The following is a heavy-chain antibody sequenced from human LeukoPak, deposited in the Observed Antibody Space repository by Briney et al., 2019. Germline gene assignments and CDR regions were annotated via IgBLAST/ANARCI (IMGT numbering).Heavy chain of an antibody. CDR1: GFTFSSYA. CDR2: ISGSGGST. CDR3: AKDLGSGSYYKFYYFDY. J-gene: IGHJ4*02. D-gene: IGHD3-10*01. Sequence: GGSLRLSCAASGFTFSSYAMSWVRQAPGKGLEWVSAISGSGGSTYYADSVKGRFTISRDNSKNTLYLQMNSLRAEDTAVYYCAKDLGSGSYYKFYYFDYWGQGTLVTVSS. V-gene: IGHV3-23*01.